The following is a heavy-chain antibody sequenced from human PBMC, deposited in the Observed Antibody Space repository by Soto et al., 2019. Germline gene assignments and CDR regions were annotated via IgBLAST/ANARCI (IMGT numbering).Heavy chain of an antibody. V-gene: IGHV3-74*01. CDR2: VHTDGSNP. Sequence: EVQLVESGGGLVQPGGSLRLSCVASGFTFDTYWMHWVRQAPGKGLEWVARVHTDGSNPTYGDSVKGRFTVSRDNAKSTLFLQMDSLRAEDTAFYYCTNAVDYWGQGTLVTGSS. J-gene: IGHJ4*02. CDR3: TNAVDY. CDR1: GFTFDTYW.